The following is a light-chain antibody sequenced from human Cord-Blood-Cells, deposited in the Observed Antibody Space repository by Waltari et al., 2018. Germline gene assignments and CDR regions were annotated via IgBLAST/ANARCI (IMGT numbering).Light chain of an antibody. CDR1: SSDVGGYNY. V-gene: IGLV2-8*01. CDR3: SSYAGSNNLV. Sequence: QSALTQPPSASGSPGQSVTISCTGTSSDVGGYNYVSGYQQHPGKAPKLMIYEVSKRPSGVPERFSGSKSGNTASLTVSGLQAEDEADYYCSSYAGSNNLVFGGGTKLTVL. CDR2: EVS. J-gene: IGLJ3*02.